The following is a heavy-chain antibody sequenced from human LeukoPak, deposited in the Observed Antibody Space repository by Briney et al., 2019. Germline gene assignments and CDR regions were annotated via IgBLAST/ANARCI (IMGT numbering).Heavy chain of an antibody. J-gene: IGHJ4*02. Sequence: PGRSLRLSCAASGFTFSSYGMHWVRQAPGKGLGWVEVIWYDGSNKYYADSVKGRFTISRDNSKNTLYLQMNSLRAEDTAVYYCAKDSHDYSNYGFDYWGQGTLVTVSS. CDR2: IWYDGSNK. CDR1: GFTFSSYG. V-gene: IGHV3-33*06. D-gene: IGHD4-11*01. CDR3: AKDSHDYSNYGFDY.